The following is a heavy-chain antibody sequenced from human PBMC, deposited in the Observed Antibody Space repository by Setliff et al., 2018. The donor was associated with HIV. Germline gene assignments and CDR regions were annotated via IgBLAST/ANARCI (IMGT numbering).Heavy chain of an antibody. CDR2: IDPSDSYT. CDR1: GYSFVDFW. D-gene: IGHD6-19*01. J-gene: IGHJ6*03. CDR3: VRQRSGWYEGIRYYMDV. Sequence: GESLKISCHLSGYSFVDFWIGWVRQMPGKGLEWMGNIDPSDSYTHYSPSFQGHVTISVDRSISTAYLQWSSLKASDTAMYYCVRQRSGWYEGIRYYMDVWGKGTTVTVSS. V-gene: IGHV5-10-1*01.